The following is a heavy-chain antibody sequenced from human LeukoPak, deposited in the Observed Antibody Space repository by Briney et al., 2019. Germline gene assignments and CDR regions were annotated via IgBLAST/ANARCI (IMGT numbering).Heavy chain of an antibody. J-gene: IGHJ3*02. V-gene: IGHV3-23*01. CDR2: ISGSGGST. D-gene: IGHD6-19*01. CDR3: AKEGAASSGWYGDAFDI. Sequence: GGSLRLSRAASGFTFSTFSMNWVRQTPGKGLEWVSAISGSGGSTYYADSVKGRFTISRDNSKNTLYLQMNSLRAEDTAVYYCAKEGAASSGWYGDAFDIWGQGTMVTVSS. CDR1: GFTFSTFS.